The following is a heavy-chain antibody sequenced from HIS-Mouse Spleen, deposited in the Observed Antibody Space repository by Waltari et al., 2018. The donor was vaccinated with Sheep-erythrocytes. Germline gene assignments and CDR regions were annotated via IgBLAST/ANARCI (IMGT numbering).Heavy chain of an antibody. CDR3: ARALSIAARPNWFDP. CDR2: INHSGST. D-gene: IGHD6-6*01. Sequence: QVQLQQWGAGLLKPSETLSLTCAVYGGSFSGYYWSWIRQPPGKGLEWIGEINHSGSTNSNPSLKSRVTISVDTSKNQFSLKLSSVTAADTAVYYCARALSIAARPNWFDPWGQGTLVTVSS. J-gene: IGHJ5*02. CDR1: GGSFSGYY. V-gene: IGHV4-34*01.